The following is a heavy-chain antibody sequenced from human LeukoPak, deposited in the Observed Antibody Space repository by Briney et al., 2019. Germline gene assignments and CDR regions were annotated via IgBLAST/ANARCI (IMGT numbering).Heavy chain of an antibody. V-gene: IGHV3-21*01. CDR3: ARDWGYSSSSPHY. CDR1: GFTFSSYW. D-gene: IGHD6-6*01. CDR2: ISSSSSYI. J-gene: IGHJ4*02. Sequence: GGSLRLSCAVSGFTFSSYWMHWVRQVPGKGLEWVSSISSSSSYIYYADSVKGRFTISRDNAKNSLYLQMNSLRAEDTAVYYCARDWGYSSSSPHYWGQGTLVTVSS.